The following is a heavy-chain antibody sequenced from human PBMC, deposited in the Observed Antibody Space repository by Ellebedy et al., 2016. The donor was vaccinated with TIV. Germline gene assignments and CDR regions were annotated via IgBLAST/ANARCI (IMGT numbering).Heavy chain of an antibody. CDR1: GFTFSSYW. CDR3: ARDHPLGIENFDY. CDR2: INSDGSST. D-gene: IGHD7-27*01. J-gene: IGHJ4*02. V-gene: IGHV3-74*01. Sequence: PGGSLRLSCAASGFTFSSYWMHWVRQAPGKGLVWVSRINSDGSSTSYADSVKGRFTISRDSAKNTLYLQMNSLRAEDTAVYYCARDHPLGIENFDYWGQGTLVTVSS.